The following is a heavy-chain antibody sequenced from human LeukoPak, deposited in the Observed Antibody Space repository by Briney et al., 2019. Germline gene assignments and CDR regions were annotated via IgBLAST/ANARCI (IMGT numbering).Heavy chain of an antibody. Sequence: PGGSLRLSCAASGFTFSSYGMHWVRRAAGKGLEWVAFIRYDGSNKYYADSVKGRFTISRDNSKNTLYLQMNSLRAEDTAVYYCAKAASASAAIDYWGQGTLVTVSS. CDR1: GFTFSSYG. V-gene: IGHV3-30*02. D-gene: IGHD2-2*01. CDR2: IRYDGSNK. J-gene: IGHJ4*02. CDR3: AKAASASAAIDY.